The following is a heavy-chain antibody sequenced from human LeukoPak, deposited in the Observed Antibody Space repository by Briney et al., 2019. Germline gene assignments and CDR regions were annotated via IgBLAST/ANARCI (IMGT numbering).Heavy chain of an antibody. Sequence: SETLSLTCTVSGGSISTYYWSWIRQPPGKGLEWIGYIFYSGSTNYNPSLKSRVTISIDTSKNQFSLRLTSVTAADTAVYFCATLVSTRYYFDYWGQGTLVTVSS. CDR3: ATLVSTRYYFDY. CDR2: IFYSGST. V-gene: IGHV4-59*08. D-gene: IGHD5/OR15-5a*01. CDR1: GGSISTYY. J-gene: IGHJ4*02.